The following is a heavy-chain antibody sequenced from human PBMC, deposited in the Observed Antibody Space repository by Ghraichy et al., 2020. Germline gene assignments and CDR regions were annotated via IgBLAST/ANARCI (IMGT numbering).Heavy chain of an antibody. CDR1: GGIFSHYT. J-gene: IGHJ6*02. CDR2: ISSSSNYM. Sequence: GGSLRLSCSAPGGIFSHYTMNWVRQAPGKGLEWVSCISSSSNYMYYADSVKGRFTVSRDNAKNSLYLQMNSLRDEDTAVYYCARGVGSGSYSRGMDVWGQGTTVTVS. V-gene: IGHV3-21*01. CDR3: ARGVGSGSYSRGMDV. D-gene: IGHD3-10*01.